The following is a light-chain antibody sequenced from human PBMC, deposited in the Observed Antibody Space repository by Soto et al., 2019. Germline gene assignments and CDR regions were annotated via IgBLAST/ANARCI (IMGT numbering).Light chain of an antibody. CDR1: QSISSW. Sequence: DIQMTQSPSTLSASVGDRVTITCRASQSISSWLAWYQQKPGQAPKVLIYKASNIPSGVPARFSGSGSGTDFTLTISSLQPDDFATYYCQQCNSYPPTFGQGTTVDIK. CDR2: KAS. CDR3: QQCNSYPPT. J-gene: IGKJ1*01. V-gene: IGKV1-5*03.